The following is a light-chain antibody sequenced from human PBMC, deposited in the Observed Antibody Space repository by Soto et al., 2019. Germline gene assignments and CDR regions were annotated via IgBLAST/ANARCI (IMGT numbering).Light chain of an antibody. CDR2: DVT. CDR3: SSFTSSSTYV. V-gene: IGLV2-14*03. CDR1: SSAVGAYKF. J-gene: IGLJ1*01. Sequence: QSVLTQPASVSGSPGQSITISCTGTSSAVGAYKFVSWYQHHPGKAPKLIIYDVTTRPSGVSNRFSGSKSGDTASLTISGLQSEDEADYYCSSFTSSSTYVFGTGTKVTVL.